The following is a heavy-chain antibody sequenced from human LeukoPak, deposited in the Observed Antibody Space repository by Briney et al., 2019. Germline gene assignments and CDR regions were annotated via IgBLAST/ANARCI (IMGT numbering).Heavy chain of an antibody. Sequence: SGTLSLTCSVSGGSMNSYYWSWIRQSPGKGLEWIGYIYYSGSTNYNPSLKSRVTISVDTSKNQFSLKLSSVTAADTAVYYCARHVWLQPFDYWGQGTLVTVSS. D-gene: IGHD3-9*01. CDR2: IYYSGST. CDR1: GGSMNSYY. CDR3: ARHVWLQPFDY. J-gene: IGHJ4*02. V-gene: IGHV4-59*08.